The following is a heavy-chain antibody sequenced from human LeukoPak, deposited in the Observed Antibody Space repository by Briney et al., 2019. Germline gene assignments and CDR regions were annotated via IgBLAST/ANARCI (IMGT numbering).Heavy chain of an antibody. CDR1: GFTFSSYG. V-gene: IGHV3-30*18. J-gene: IGHJ3*02. CDR2: ISYDGSNK. Sequence: GGSLRLSCAASGFTFSSYGMHWVRQAPGKGLEWVAVISYDGSNKYYADSVKGRFTISRDNSKNTLYLQMNSLRAEDTAVYYCAKDRAFDIWGQGTMVTVFS. CDR3: AKDRAFDI.